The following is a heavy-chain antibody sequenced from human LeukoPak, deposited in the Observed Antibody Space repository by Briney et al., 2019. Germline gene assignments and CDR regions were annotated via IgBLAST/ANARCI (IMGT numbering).Heavy chain of an antibody. CDR2: IYYSGST. D-gene: IGHD3-10*01. J-gene: IGHJ4*02. Sequence: SETLSLTCPVPGGSISSGDYYWSWIRQPPGKGLEWIGYIYYSGSTYYNPSLKSRVTISVDTSKNQFSLKLSSVTAADTAVYYWARDRAVRGVIIHYDYWGQGTLVTVSS. V-gene: IGHV4-30-4*01. CDR1: GGSISSGDYY. CDR3: ARDRAVRGVIIHYDY.